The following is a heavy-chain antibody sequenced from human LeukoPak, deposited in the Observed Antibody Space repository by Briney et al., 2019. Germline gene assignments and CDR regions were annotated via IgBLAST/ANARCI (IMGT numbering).Heavy chain of an antibody. Sequence: SETLSLSCTVSGGSISSYYWSWIRQPPGKGLEWIGYIYYSGSTKYNPSLKSRVTISGDTSKNQLSLKLSSVTAADTAVYYCAREGAYYYDSSGNDAFDIWGQGTMVTVSS. CDR1: GGSISSYY. CDR3: AREGAYYYDSSGNDAFDI. CDR2: IYYSGST. D-gene: IGHD3-22*01. J-gene: IGHJ3*02. V-gene: IGHV4-59*01.